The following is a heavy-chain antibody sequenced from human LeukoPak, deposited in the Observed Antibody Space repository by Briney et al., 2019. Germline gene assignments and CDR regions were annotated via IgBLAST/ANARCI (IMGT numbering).Heavy chain of an antibody. Sequence: PSETLSLTCAVYGGSFSGYYWSWIRQPPGKGLEWIGEINHSGSTNYNPSLKSRVTISVDTSKNQFSLKLSSVTAADTAVYYCARDRVDNWNYVRWFDPWGQGTLVTVSS. CDR3: ARDRVDNWNYVRWFDP. CDR2: INHSGST. V-gene: IGHV4-34*01. J-gene: IGHJ5*02. D-gene: IGHD1-7*01. CDR1: GGSFSGYY.